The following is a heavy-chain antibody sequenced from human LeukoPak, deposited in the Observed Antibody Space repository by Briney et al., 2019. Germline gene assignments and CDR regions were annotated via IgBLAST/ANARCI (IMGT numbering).Heavy chain of an antibody. V-gene: IGHV3-9*01. CDR1: GFTFDDYA. J-gene: IGHJ6*03. CDR3: AKGPRNHYFYFMDV. CDR2: ISWNSGSI. Sequence: GGSLRLSCAASGFTFDDYAMHWVRQAPGKGLEWVAGISWNSGSIDYADSVKGRFTISRDNAMNSLDLQMNSLSLEDTALYYCAKGPRNHYFYFMDVWGKGTTVTVS.